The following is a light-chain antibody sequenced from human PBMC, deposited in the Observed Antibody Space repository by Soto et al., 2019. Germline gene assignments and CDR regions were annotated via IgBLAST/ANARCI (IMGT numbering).Light chain of an antibody. V-gene: IGKV3-20*01. J-gene: IGKJ3*01. Sequence: EIVLTQSPGTLSLSPGERATLSCRASQSVSSSYLAWYQQKPGQAPRLLIYGASSRATAIPDRFSGRGSGTDFTLTISRLEPEDFAVYYCQQYGSSQFTFGPGTKVDIK. CDR1: QSVSSSY. CDR3: QQYGSSQFT. CDR2: GAS.